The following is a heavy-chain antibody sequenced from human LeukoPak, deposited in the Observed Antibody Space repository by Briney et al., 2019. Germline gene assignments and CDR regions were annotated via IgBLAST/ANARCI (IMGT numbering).Heavy chain of an antibody. D-gene: IGHD3-9*01. V-gene: IGHV3-30*02. CDR1: GFIFSSYG. Sequence: GGSLRLSCAASGFIFSSYGMYWVRQAPGKGPEWVAFIRYNGNSEYYADSVKGRFTISRDNSKNTLYLQMNSLRAEDTAVYYCAKSAAFDWLSSHYFDYWGQGTLVTVSS. CDR2: IRYNGNSE. J-gene: IGHJ4*02. CDR3: AKSAAFDWLSSHYFDY.